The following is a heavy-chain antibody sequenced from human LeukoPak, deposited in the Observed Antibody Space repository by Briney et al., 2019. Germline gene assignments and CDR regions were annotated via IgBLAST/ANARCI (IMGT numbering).Heavy chain of an antibody. CDR2: ISSGSSTI. CDR1: GFIFSDYN. D-gene: IGHD3-22*01. J-gene: IGHJ4*02. Sequence: GGSLRLSCAAPGFIFSDYNMNWVRQAPGKGLEWVSYISSGSSTIYYADSVNGRFTISRDNAKNSLYLQVNSLTDEDTAVYYCAREPPGNYDSSGYYYAYFDRWGQGTLVTVSS. V-gene: IGHV3-48*02. CDR3: AREPPGNYDSSGYYYAYFDR.